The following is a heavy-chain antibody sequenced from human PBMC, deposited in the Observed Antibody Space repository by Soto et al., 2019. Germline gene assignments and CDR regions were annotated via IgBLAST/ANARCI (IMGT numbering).Heavy chain of an antibody. D-gene: IGHD2-8*01. CDR3: ETLLGYCTNGVCLDD. CDR1: GGSFSGYY. J-gene: IGHJ4*02. CDR2: INHSGST. V-gene: IGHV4-34*01. Sequence: PSETLSLTCAVYGGSFSGYYWSWIRQPPGKGLEWIGEINHSGSTNYNPSLKSRVTISVDTSKNQFSLKLSSVTAADTAVYYCETLLGYCTNGVCLDDWGQGTRVTVSS.